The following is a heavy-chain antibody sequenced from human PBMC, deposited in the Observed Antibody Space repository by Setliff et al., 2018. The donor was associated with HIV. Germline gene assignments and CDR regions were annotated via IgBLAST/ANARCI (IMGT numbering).Heavy chain of an antibody. D-gene: IGHD3-10*01. CDR2: IIPLFGTT. CDR3: ARGVDGDYRYYMDV. CDR1: GGTFSSYG. J-gene: IGHJ6*03. Sequence: GASVKVSCKASGGTFSSYGITYGITWVRQAPGQGLEWMGGIIPLFGTTNYAQKFQGRVTITADESTSTAYMELSSLRSDDTAVYYCARGVDGDYRYYMDVWGEGTTVTVSS. V-gene: IGHV1-69*13.